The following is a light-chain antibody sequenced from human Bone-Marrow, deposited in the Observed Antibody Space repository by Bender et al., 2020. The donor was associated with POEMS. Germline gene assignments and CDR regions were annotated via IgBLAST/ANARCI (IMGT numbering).Light chain of an antibody. CDR2: EGN. Sequence: QSALTQPASVSGSPGQSITISCTGTSSDVGAYNYVSWFQQHPGKAPRLLIYEGNKRPSDISSRFSASKSGNTASLTVSGLQAEDEADYYCCSYVHTYVQFGGGTKVTVL. V-gene: IGLV2-14*01. CDR3: CSYVHTYVQ. J-gene: IGLJ2*01. CDR1: SSDVGAYNY.